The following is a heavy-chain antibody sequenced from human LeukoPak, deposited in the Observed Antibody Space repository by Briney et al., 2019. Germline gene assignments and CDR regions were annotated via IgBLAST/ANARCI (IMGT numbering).Heavy chain of an antibody. D-gene: IGHD6-19*01. CDR3: ARDGTLYSSGIYYYMDV. CDR2: ISSSSSYI. CDR1: GFTFSSYS. V-gene: IGHV3-21*01. Sequence: PGGSLRLSCAASGFTFSSYSMNWVRQAPGKGLEWVSSISSSSSYIYYADSVKGRFTISRDNAKNSLYLQMNSLRAEDTAVYYCARDGTLYSSGIYYYMDVWGKGTTVTVSS. J-gene: IGHJ6*03.